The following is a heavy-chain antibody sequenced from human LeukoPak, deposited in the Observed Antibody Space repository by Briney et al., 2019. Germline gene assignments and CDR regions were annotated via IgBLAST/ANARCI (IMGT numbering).Heavy chain of an antibody. CDR2: ISGSGGST. D-gene: IGHD1-26*01. Sequence: GGSLRLSCAASGFTFSSYGMSWVRQAPGKGLEWVSAISGSGGSTYYVDSVKGRFTISRDNTKHSLYLQMNSLRAEDTAVYYCARAPKFRLVGVSKGPFDPWGQGTLVTVSS. J-gene: IGHJ5*02. CDR3: ARAPKFRLVGVSKGPFDP. CDR1: GFTFSSYG. V-gene: IGHV3-23*01.